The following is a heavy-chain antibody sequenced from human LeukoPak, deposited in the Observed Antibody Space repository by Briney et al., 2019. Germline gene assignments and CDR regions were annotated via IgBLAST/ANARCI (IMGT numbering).Heavy chain of an antibody. Sequence: SETVSLTCAVYGGSFSGYYWSWIRQPPGKGLEWIGEINHSGSTNYNPSLKSRVTISVDTSKNQFSLKLSSVTAADTAVYYCARGPLMGIAARPAGRNWFDPWGQGTLVTVSS. CDR1: GGSFSGYY. D-gene: IGHD6-6*01. CDR3: ARGPLMGIAARPAGRNWFDP. CDR2: INHSGST. J-gene: IGHJ5*02. V-gene: IGHV4-34*01.